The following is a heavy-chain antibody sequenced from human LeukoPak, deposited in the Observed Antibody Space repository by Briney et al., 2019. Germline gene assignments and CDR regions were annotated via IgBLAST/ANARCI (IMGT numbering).Heavy chain of an antibody. CDR1: GDPISSYGDYSNYK. Sequence: SETLSLTCTVSGDPISSYGDYSNYKWTWIRQPPGKGLEWIGYVYYSGSTNYNPSLKSRVTISVDTSKNQLSLKLTSVTAADTAIYYCARAGWIITSGIDYWGQGALVTVSS. CDR2: VYYSGST. V-gene: IGHV4-61*01. J-gene: IGHJ4*02. CDR3: ARAGWIITSGIDY. D-gene: IGHD3-10*01.